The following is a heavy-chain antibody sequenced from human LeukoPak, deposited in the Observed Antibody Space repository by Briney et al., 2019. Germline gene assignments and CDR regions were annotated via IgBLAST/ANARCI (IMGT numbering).Heavy chain of an antibody. Sequence: ASVKVSCKASGYTFTSYAVHWVRQAPGQRLEWLGWINPGNGDTKYSQNFQGRVTVTSDTSAATAYVELNSLTSEDTAVYYCARERWHCRVNCYSVYYYALDVWGQGTTVTVSS. CDR1: GYTFTSYA. CDR2: INPGNGDT. J-gene: IGHJ6*02. V-gene: IGHV1-3*01. CDR3: ARERWHCRVNCYSVYYYALDV. D-gene: IGHD2-15*01.